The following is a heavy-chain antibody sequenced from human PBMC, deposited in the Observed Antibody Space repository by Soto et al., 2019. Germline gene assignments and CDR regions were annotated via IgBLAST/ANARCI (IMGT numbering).Heavy chain of an antibody. V-gene: IGHV1-3*01. CDR2: INAGNGNT. CDR1: GYTFTSYA. Sequence: ASVKVSCKASGYTFTSYARHWVRQAPGQRLEWMGWINAGNGNTKYSQKFQGRVTITRDTSASTAYMELSSLRSEDTAVYYCARVTPKAAFDYWGQGTLVTVSS. J-gene: IGHJ4*02. D-gene: IGHD2-15*01. CDR3: ARVTPKAAFDY.